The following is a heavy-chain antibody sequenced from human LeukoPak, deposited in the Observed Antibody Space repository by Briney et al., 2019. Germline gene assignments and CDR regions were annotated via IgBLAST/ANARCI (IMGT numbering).Heavy chain of an antibody. V-gene: IGHV3-23*01. CDR2: ISGSGGST. CDR3: ASEGESLSSHCSSTSCRLYYYGMDV. Sequence: GGSLRLSCAASGFTFSSYAMSWVRQAPGKGLEWVSAISGSGGSTYYADSVKGRFTISRDNAKNSLYLQTNSLRAEDTAVYYCASEGESLSSHCSSTSCRLYYYGMDVWGQGTTVTVSS. D-gene: IGHD2-2*01. J-gene: IGHJ6*02. CDR1: GFTFSSYA.